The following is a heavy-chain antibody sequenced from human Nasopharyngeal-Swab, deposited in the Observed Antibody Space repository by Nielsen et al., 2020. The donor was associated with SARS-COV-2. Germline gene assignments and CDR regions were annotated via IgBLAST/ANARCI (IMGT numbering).Heavy chain of an antibody. J-gene: IGHJ4*02. V-gene: IGHV3-66*01. CDR1: GFTVNTNY. CDR3: ASPGRSDDSGPYDY. D-gene: IGHD3-10*01. CDR2: IYSSGNT. Sequence: GGSLRLSCAASGFTVNTNYMTWVRQAQGKGLEWVSVIYSSGNTYYADSVKGRFTISRDNSKNTLYLQMNSLRAEDTAVYYCASPGRSDDSGPYDYWGQGTQVTVSS.